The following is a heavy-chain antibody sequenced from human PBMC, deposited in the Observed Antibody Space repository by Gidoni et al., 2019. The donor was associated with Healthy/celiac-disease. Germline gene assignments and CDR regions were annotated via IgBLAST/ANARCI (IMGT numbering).Heavy chain of an antibody. Sequence: EVQLLESGGGLVQPGGSLRLSCAASGFTFSSYAMSWVRQAPGKGLEWVSAISGSGGSTYYADSVKGRFTISRDNSKNTLYLQMTSLRAEDTAVYYCAKFSGYESPVTTEGWFDPWGQGTLVTVS. CDR1: GFTFSSYA. CDR3: AKFSGYESPVTTEGWFDP. D-gene: IGHD4-17*01. V-gene: IGHV3-23*01. J-gene: IGHJ5*02. CDR2: ISGSGGST.